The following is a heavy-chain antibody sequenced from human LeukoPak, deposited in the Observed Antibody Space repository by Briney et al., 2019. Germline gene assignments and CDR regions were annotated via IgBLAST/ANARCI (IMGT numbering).Heavy chain of an antibody. J-gene: IGHJ4*02. CDR2: ISHDGSKK. CDR1: GFTFSNYG. CDR3: AKDRNYYDSSGLDS. Sequence: PGRSLRLSCAASGFTFSNYGMHWVRQAPGKGLEWVALISHDGSKKSYADSVKGRFTISRDNSKNTLYLQMNSLRAEDTAVYYCAKDRNYYDSSGLDSWGQGTLVTVSS. D-gene: IGHD3-22*01. V-gene: IGHV3-30*18.